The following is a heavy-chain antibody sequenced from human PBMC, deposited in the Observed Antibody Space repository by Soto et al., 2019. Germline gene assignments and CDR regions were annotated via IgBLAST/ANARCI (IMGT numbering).Heavy chain of an antibody. Sequence: QVQLVQSGAEVKKPGSSVKVSCKASGGTFSSYAISWVRQAPGQGLEWMGGIIPIFGTANYAQKFQGRVTITADESTSTAYMELSSVRAEDTAVYYRARNGDYAVGPLGPLNWFDPWGQGPLVTVPS. CDR3: ARNGDYAVGPLGPLNWFDP. CDR1: GGTFSSYA. D-gene: IGHD4-17*01. CDR2: IIPIFGTA. V-gene: IGHV1-69*12. J-gene: IGHJ5*02.